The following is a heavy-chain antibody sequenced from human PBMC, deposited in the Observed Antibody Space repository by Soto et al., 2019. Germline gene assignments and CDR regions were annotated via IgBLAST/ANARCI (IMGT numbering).Heavy chain of an antibody. Sequence: GGSLRLSCSASGFTFSNYAMHWVRQAPGKGLEYVSGISGNGVRTNYADSVKGRFTISRDNSKNTLYLQMSSLRAEDTAVYYCARDKITGLFDYWGQGTLVTVSS. CDR2: ISGNGVRT. CDR3: ARDKITGLFDY. D-gene: IGHD2-8*02. V-gene: IGHV3-64*04. CDR1: GFTFSNYA. J-gene: IGHJ4*02.